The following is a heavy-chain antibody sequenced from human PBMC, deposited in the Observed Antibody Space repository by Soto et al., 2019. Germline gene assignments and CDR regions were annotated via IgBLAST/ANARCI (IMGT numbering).Heavy chain of an antibody. CDR2: ISASTRNT. Sequence: QVQLVQSGAEVKKPGASVKVSCQASGYTFTNYAISWVRQAPGQGLEWMGWISASTRNTDQAQNFQGRVTMTIDTSTNTANMELRSLRPDDPAVYYCARCYCSVGSCYACWHFDLWGRGTLVTVSS. V-gene: IGHV1-18*01. CDR1: GYTFTNYA. D-gene: IGHD2-15*01. CDR3: ARCYCSVGSCYACWHFDL. J-gene: IGHJ2*01.